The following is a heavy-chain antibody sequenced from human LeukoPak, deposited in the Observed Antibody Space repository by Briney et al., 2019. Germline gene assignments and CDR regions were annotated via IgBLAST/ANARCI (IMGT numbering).Heavy chain of an antibody. CDR2: IKNAGIDT. D-gene: IGHD6-13*01. Sequence: PGGSLRLSCVGSGFMFSNYYMYWVRQAPGKGLVWVSRIKNAGIDTIYADSVKGRFTVSRDNAKNTVYLQMSSLRAEDTAVYYCARPGAEAGPRWYHDVWGRGTLVSVSS. CDR1: GFMFSNYY. J-gene: IGHJ2*01. V-gene: IGHV3-74*01. CDR3: ARPGAEAGPRWYHDV.